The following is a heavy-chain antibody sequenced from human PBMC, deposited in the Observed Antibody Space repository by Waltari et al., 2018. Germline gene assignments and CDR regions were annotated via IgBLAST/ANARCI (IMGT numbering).Heavy chain of an antibody. J-gene: IGHJ4*02. CDR3: ARATGGFLYDSSGVVDY. CDR1: GYTFTGYY. D-gene: IGHD3-22*01. Sequence: QVQLVQSGAEVKKPGASVKVSCKASGYTFTGYYMHWVRQAPGQGLEWMGWINPNSGGTNYAQKFQGRVTMTRDTSISTAYMELSRLRSDDTAVYYCARATGGFLYDSSGVVDYWGQGTLVTVSS. CDR2: INPNSGGT. V-gene: IGHV1-2*02.